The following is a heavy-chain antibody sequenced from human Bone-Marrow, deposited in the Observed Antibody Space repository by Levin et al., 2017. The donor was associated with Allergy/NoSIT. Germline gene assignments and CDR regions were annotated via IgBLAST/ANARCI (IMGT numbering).Heavy chain of an antibody. V-gene: IGHV1-2*02. Sequence: PGESLKISCKASGYVFTAYYIHWVRQAPGQGLEWVGWINPNSGGTGSAEKFQGRVTMTTDPSINTVYVELSGLTSDDTAFYYCARDPPLSGGDSGSDYWGQGTRVSFSS. CDR2: INPNSGGT. J-gene: IGHJ4*02. CDR1: GYVFTAYY. D-gene: IGHD4-23*01. CDR3: ARDPPLSGGDSGSDY.